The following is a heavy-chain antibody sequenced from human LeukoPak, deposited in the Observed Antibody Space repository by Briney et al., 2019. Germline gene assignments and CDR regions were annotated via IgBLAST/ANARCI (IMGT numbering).Heavy chain of an antibody. D-gene: IGHD6-19*01. J-gene: IGHJ4*02. CDR1: GGTFSSYA. V-gene: IGHV1-69*13. Sequence: GASVKVSCKASGGTFSSYAISWVRQAPGQGLEWMGGIIPIFGTANYAQKFQGRVTITADESTSTAYMELSSLRSEDTAVYYCARGERSNGWYDYWGQGTLVTVSS. CDR3: ARGERSNGWYDY. CDR2: IIPIFGTA.